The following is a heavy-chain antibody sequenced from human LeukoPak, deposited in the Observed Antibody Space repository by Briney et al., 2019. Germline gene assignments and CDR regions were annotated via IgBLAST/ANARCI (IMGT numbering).Heavy chain of an antibody. J-gene: IGHJ4*02. CDR3: AGDPQYYDFWSGYFIY. D-gene: IGHD3-3*01. CDR2: ISYDGSNK. CDR1: GFTFSSYA. Sequence: GGSLRLSCAASGFTFSSYAMHWGRQAPGKGLEWVAVISYDGSNKYYADSVKGRFTISRDNSKNTLYLQMNSLRAEDTAVYYCAGDPQYYDFWSGYFIYWGQGTLVTVSS. V-gene: IGHV3-30*01.